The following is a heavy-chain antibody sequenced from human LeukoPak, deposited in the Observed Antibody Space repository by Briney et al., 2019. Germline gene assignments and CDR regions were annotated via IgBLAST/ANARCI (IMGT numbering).Heavy chain of an antibody. V-gene: IGHV3-23*01. CDR2: ISGSGGTT. D-gene: IGHD3-9*01. CDR3: ASRSGDWYYFDY. CDR1: GFTFSSYA. J-gene: IGHJ4*02. Sequence: GGSLRLSCAASGFTFSSYAMTWLRQAPGKGLEWVSSISGSGGTTNYADSVKGRFTISRDNSKNTLYLQMNSLRAEDSAVYYCASRSGDWYYFDYWGQGTLVTVSS.